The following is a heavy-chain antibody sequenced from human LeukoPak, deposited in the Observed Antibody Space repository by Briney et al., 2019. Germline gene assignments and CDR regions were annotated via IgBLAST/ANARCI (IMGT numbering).Heavy chain of an antibody. CDR3: ALLAVASDFDC. CDR2: IGSSGTTI. J-gene: IGHJ4*02. V-gene: IGHV3-48*03. CDR1: GFPFSVYE. Sequence: GGSLRLSCAVSGFPFSVYEMNWVRQAPGKGLEWVSNIGSSGTTIYYADSVRGRFSISRDNAKSSLYLQMNSLRVEDTAVYYCALLAVASDFDCWGQGALVTVSS. D-gene: IGHD6-19*01.